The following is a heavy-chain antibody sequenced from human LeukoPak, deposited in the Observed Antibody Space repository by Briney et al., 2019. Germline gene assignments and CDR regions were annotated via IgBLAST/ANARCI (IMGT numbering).Heavy chain of an antibody. CDR1: GFTFSSYA. D-gene: IGHD6-13*01. CDR2: ISYDGSNK. CDR3: ARDWSRIAAAAVSLAFDY. Sequence: GGPLRLSCAASGFTFSSYAMHWVRQAPGKGLEWVAVISYDGSNKYYADSVKGRFTISRDNSKNTLYLQMNSLRAEDTAVYYCARDWSRIAAAAVSLAFDYWGQGTLVTVSS. V-gene: IGHV3-30-3*01. J-gene: IGHJ4*02.